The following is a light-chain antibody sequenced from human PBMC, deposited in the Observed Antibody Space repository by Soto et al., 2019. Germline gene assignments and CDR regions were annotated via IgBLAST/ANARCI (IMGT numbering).Light chain of an antibody. V-gene: IGLV2-8*01. J-gene: IGLJ2*01. CDR1: SSDVGAYNY. Sequence: QSALTQPPSASGSPGQSVTISCAGTSSDVGAYNYVSWYQQHPGKAPKLMIYEVSKRPSGVPGRFSGSKSGSTASLTVSGLQPEDEADYYCCSNAGGNKLIFGGGTKVTVL. CDR2: EVS. CDR3: CSNAGGNKLI.